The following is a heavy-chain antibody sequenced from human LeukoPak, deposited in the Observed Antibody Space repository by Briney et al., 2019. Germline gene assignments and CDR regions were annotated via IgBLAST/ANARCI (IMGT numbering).Heavy chain of an antibody. CDR2: ISGSGGDT. V-gene: IGHV3-23*01. D-gene: IGHD6-6*01. J-gene: IGHJ4*02. Sequence: GGSLRLSCAASGFTFSNFLMTWVRQAPGKGPEWVSAISGSGGDTYYAGSVKGRFTISRDNSKNTLYLQMNSLRAEDTAVYYCAKSPRRALPVSLDYWGQGTLVTVSS. CDR3: AKSPRRALPVSLDY. CDR1: GFTFSNFL.